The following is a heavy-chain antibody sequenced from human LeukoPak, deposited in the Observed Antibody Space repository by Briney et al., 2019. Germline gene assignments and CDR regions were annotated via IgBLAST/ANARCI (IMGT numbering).Heavy chain of an antibody. CDR1: GFTFSSYG. D-gene: IGHD3-3*01. V-gene: IGHV3-33*01. Sequence: PGGSLRLSCAASGFTFSSYGMHWVRQAPGKGLEWVAVIWYDGSNKYYADSVKGRFTISRDNSKNTLYLQMNSLRAEDTAVYYCATANTHYDFWTQGRDYWGQGTLVTVSS. CDR2: IWYDGSNK. CDR3: ATANTHYDFWTQGRDY. J-gene: IGHJ4*02.